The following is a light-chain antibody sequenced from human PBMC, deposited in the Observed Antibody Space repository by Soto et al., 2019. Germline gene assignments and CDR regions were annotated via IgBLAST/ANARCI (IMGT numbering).Light chain of an antibody. V-gene: IGLV1-51*01. J-gene: IGLJ2*01. Sequence: QSVLTQPPSVSAAPGQKVTISCCASSSYIGNNYVSWYQQLPGTAPKLLIYDNNKRPSGIPDRFSGSKSGTSVTLGITGLQTGDEADYYCGTWDSSLSAHVVFGGGTKLTVL. CDR3: GTWDSSLSAHVV. CDR1: SSYIGNNY. CDR2: DNN.